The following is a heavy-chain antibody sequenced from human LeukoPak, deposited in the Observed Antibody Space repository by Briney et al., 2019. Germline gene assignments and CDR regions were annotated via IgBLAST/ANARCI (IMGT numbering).Heavy chain of an antibody. Sequence: SETLSPTCTVSGGSISSGSYYWSWIRQPAGKGLEWIGRIYTSGSTNYNPSLKSRVTISVDTSKNQFSLKLSSVTAADTAVYYCAREVFGATGSWSYYYYYYMDVWGKGTTVTISS. J-gene: IGHJ6*03. D-gene: IGHD6-13*01. CDR3: AREVFGATGSWSYYYYYYMDV. CDR2: IYTSGST. V-gene: IGHV4-61*02. CDR1: GGSISSGSYY.